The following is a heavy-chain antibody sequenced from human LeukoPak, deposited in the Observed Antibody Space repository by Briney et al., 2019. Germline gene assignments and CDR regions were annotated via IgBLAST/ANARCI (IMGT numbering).Heavy chain of an antibody. J-gene: IGHJ4*02. D-gene: IGHD6-19*01. Sequence: GGSLRLSCAASGFTFSGDAMHWLRQAPGKGLEWVAVISHDGRWQDYADSVKGRFTISRDNSKNILYLQINSLRAEDTAVYHCARDSTGSLDNWGQGTLVTVSS. CDR1: GFTFSGDA. V-gene: IGHV3-30*04. CDR3: ARDSTGSLDN. CDR2: ISHDGRWQ.